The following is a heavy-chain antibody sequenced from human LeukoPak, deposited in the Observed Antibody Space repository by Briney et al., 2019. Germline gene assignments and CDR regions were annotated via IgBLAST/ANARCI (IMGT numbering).Heavy chain of an antibody. CDR2: IYYSGST. J-gene: IGHJ4*02. V-gene: IGHV4-59*01. D-gene: IGHD1-26*01. Sequence: SETLSLTCTVSGGSNSSYYWSWIRQPPGKGLEWIGYIYYSGSTNYNPSLKSRVTISVDTSKNQFSLKLSSVTAADTAVYYCASSSGSDSGIDYWGPGTLVTVSS. CDR3: ASSSGSDSGIDY. CDR1: GGSNSSYY.